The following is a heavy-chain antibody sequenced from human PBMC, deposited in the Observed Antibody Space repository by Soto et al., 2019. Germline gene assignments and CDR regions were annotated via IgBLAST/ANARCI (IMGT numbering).Heavy chain of an antibody. CDR1: GYTFTKFG. D-gene: IGHD2-21*01. J-gene: IGHJ3*02. V-gene: IGHV1-3*01. CDR3: ARADVGDRSYAFDI. Sequence: QVQLVQSGAEVKKPGASVKVSCKASGYTFTKFGLQWVRQAPGQRLEWVAWINPGNGNTKYSQKFQGRVTITRVTSASRAYMALSSLRSEDTAVFFCARADVGDRSYAFDIWGQGTMVTVSS. CDR2: INPGNGNT.